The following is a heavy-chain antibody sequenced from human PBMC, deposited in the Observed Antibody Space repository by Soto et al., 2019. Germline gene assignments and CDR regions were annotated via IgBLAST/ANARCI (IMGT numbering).Heavy chain of an antibody. CDR3: ARHGVSGWYVAYYYYGMAV. CDR1: GFTFSNYW. V-gene: IGHV3-7*01. J-gene: IGHJ6*02. Sequence: GGSLRLSXAASGFTFSNYWMSWVRQAPGKGLEWVANIKQDGNEEYYVDSVKGRFTISRDNAKNSLFLQMNSLRAEDTAVYYCARHGVSGWYVAYYYYGMAVWGQGTTVTVSS. D-gene: IGHD6-19*01. CDR2: IKQDGNEE.